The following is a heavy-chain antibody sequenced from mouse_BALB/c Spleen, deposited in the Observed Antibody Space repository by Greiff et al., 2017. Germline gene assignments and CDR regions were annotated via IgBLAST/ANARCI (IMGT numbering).Heavy chain of an antibody. V-gene: IGHV1-14*01. CDR2: INPYNDGT. CDR3: ARWGWDYAMDY. D-gene: IGHD1-1*02. CDR1: GYTFTSYV. Sequence: EVQLQQSGPELVKPGASVKMSCKASGYTFTSYVMHWVKQKPGQGLEWIGYINPYNDGTKYNEKFKGKATLTSDKSSSTAYMELSSLTSEDSAVYYCARWGWDYAMDYWGQGTSVTVSS. J-gene: IGHJ4*01.